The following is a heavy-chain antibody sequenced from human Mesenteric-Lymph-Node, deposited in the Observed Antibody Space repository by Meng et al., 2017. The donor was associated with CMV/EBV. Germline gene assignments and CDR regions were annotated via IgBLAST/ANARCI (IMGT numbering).Heavy chain of an antibody. CDR3: AKDTAYYQIDY. CDR1: GFTFSNYG. CDR2: IRYDGSNK. Sequence: GGSLRLSCVASGFTFSNYGMHWVRQAPGKGLDWLAFIRYDGSNKYYADSVKGRFTISRDNSMNTLYLQMNSLSTEDTAVYYCAKDTAYYQIDYWGQGTLVTVSS. D-gene: IGHD1-26*01. V-gene: IGHV3-30*02. J-gene: IGHJ4*02.